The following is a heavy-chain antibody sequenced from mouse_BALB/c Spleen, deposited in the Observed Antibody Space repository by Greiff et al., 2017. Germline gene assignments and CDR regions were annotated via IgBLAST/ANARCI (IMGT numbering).Heavy chain of an antibody. V-gene: IGHV5-4*02. CDR2: ISDGGSYT. Sequence: DVHLVESGGGLVKPGGSLKLSCAASGFTFSDYYMYWVRQTPEKRLEWVATISDGGSYTYYPDSVKGRFTISRDNAKNNLYLQMSSLKSEDTAMYYCARDPASYYAMDYWGQGTSVTVSS. CDR3: ARDPASYYAMDY. D-gene: IGHD6-1*01. J-gene: IGHJ4*01. CDR1: GFTFSDYY.